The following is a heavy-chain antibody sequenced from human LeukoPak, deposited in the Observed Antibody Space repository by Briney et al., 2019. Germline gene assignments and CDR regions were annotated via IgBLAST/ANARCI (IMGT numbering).Heavy chain of an antibody. CDR1: GSTFSRHS. J-gene: IGHJ3*02. D-gene: IGHD4-11*01. CDR3: ARGGLNYADASDI. Sequence: GGSLRLSCAASGSTFSRHSMNWVRQAPGKGLEWVSYISSGSSYIYYADSVKGRFTIFRDNAENSLHLQMNSLRGEDTAVYYCARGGLNYADASDIWGQGTMVTVSS. CDR2: ISSGSSYI. V-gene: IGHV3-21*01.